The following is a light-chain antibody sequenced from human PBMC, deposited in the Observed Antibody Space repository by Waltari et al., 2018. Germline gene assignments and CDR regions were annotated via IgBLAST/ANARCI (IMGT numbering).Light chain of an antibody. J-gene: IGKJ5*01. CDR1: QSVTSSN. V-gene: IGKV3-20*01. CDR3: QQHYSNPV. Sequence: EIVLTQSPGTLSLSPGGRATLSCRASQSVTSSNLAWYQHKPGQAPRLLIYDVSSRATDIPDRFRGSGSGTDFTLTISRLEPEDFAVYYCQQHYSNPVFGQGTRLELK. CDR2: DVS.